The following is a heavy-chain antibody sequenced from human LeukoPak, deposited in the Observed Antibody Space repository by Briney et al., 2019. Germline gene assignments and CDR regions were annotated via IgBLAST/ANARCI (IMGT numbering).Heavy chain of an antibody. J-gene: IGHJ5*02. CDR3: ARDMLFGESVYNWFDP. Sequence: GSLRLSCAASGLTFSSYGMHWVRQAPGKGLEWVSFIRYDGGTKNYADSVKGRFTISRDNSKNTLYLQMNSLRGEDTAVYYCARDMLFGESVYNWFDPWGQGTLVTVSS. CDR2: IRYDGGTK. CDR1: GLTFSSYG. D-gene: IGHD3/OR15-3a*01. V-gene: IGHV3-30*02.